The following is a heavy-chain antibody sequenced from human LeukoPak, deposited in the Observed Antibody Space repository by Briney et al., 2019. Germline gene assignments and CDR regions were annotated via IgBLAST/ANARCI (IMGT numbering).Heavy chain of an antibody. J-gene: IGHJ4*02. CDR3: ASGGALVATLAY. CDR1: GGSISSGDYY. CDR2: IYYGGNT. D-gene: IGHD5-12*01. Sequence: PSQTLSLTCTVSGGSISSGDYYWSWIRQHTGKGLEWIGYIYYGGNTYYNPSLESRVTISLDTSKNKFSLKLSSVTAADTAVYYCASGGALVATLAYWGQGILVTVSS. V-gene: IGHV4-31*03.